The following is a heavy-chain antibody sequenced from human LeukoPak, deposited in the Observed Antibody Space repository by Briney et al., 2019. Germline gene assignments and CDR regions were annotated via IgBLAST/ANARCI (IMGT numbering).Heavy chain of an antibody. CDR3: AKGKDDSSGWYFFY. J-gene: IGHJ4*02. CDR1: GFTLSSYA. V-gene: IGHV3-23*01. D-gene: IGHD6-19*01. CDR2: ISGSGGST. Sequence: PGGSLRLSCAASGFTLSSYAMNWVRQAPGKGLEWVSAISGSGGSTYYADSVKGRFTISRDNSKNTLYLQMNSLRAEDTAVYYCAKGKDDSSGWYFFYWGQGTLVTVSS.